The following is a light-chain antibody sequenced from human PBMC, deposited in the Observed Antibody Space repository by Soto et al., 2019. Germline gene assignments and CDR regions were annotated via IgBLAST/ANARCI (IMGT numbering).Light chain of an antibody. CDR3: LQDYNYPRT. Sequence: AIQVTQSPSSLSASVGDRVTITCRTSQGIRSALGWYQQKPGKAPKLLIYAASSLHSGVPSRFSGSGSGTDFTLTISSLQPEDFATYYCLQDYNYPRTFGQGTKADIK. J-gene: IGKJ1*01. CDR2: AAS. CDR1: QGIRSA. V-gene: IGKV1-6*01.